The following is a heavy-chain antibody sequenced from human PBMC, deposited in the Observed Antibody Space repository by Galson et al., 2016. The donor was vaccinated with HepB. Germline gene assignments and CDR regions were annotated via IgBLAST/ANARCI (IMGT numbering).Heavy chain of an antibody. V-gene: IGHV3-15*01. J-gene: IGHJ6*02. CDR2: IKSKTDGGTT. CDR3: TTGGGNWALGMDV. CDR1: GFTFSKAW. Sequence: FLRLSCAGSGFTFSKAWMGWVRQAPGKGLEWVGRIKSKTDGGTTDYAAPVKGRFTISRDDSKNTLYLQMNSLKTEDTAVYYCTTGGGNWALGMDVWGQGTTVTVSS. D-gene: IGHD1-1*01.